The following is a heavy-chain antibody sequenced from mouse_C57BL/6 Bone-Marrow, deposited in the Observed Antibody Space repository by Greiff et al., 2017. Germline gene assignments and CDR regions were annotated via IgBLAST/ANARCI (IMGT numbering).Heavy chain of an antibody. CDR1: GYTFTSYW. J-gene: IGHJ2*01. CDR2: IDPSDSYT. D-gene: IGHD1-2*01. CDR3: ARGYAD. Sequence: QVQLQQPGAELVRPGTSVKLSCKASGYTFTSYWMHWVKQRPGQGLEWIGVIDPSDSYTNYNQKFKGKATLTVDTSSSTAYMQLSSLTSEDAAVYYCARGYADWGQGTTLTVSS. V-gene: IGHV1-59*01.